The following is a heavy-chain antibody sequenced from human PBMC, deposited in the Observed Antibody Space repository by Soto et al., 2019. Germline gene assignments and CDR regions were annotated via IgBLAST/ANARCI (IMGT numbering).Heavy chain of an antibody. Sequence: PGGSLRLSCAASGFTFSSYAMSWVRQAPGKGLEWVSAISGSGGSTYYADSVKGRFTISRDNSKNTLYLQMNSLRAEDTAVYYCRHYGFWSGYYYNWFDPWGQGTLVTVSS. J-gene: IGHJ5*02. D-gene: IGHD3-3*01. CDR2: ISGSGGST. V-gene: IGHV3-23*01. CDR1: GFTFSSYA. CDR3: RHYGFWSGYYYNWFDP.